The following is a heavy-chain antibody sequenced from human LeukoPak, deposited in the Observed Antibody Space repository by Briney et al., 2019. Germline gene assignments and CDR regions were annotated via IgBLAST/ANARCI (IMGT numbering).Heavy chain of an antibody. CDR1: EFTFSDYA. J-gene: IGHJ4*02. D-gene: IGHD1-7*01. Sequence: GGSLRLSCAASEFTFSDYAMSWVRQAPGKGLEWVSGLNEDGSTTFYADSVQGRFIISRDNSQNIVYLQMSSLRAEDTAVYYCVKDYPRFGVTGTTSFFDYWGQGNLVTVSS. CDR3: VKDYPRFGVTGTTSFFDY. CDR2: LNEDGSTT. V-gene: IGHV3-23*01.